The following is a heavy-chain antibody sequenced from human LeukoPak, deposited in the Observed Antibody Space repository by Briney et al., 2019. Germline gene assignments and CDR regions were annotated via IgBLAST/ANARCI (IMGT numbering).Heavy chain of an antibody. J-gene: IGHJ4*02. D-gene: IGHD3-10*01. CDR1: GFTFSSYE. Sequence: PGGSLRLSCAASGFTFSSYEMNWVRQAPGKGLEWVSYISSSGSTIYYADSVKGRFTISRDNAKNSLCLQMNSLRAEDTAVYYCASLVTTMVRGVIRDYWGQGTLVTVSS. V-gene: IGHV3-48*03. CDR3: ASLVTTMVRGVIRDY. CDR2: ISSSGSTI.